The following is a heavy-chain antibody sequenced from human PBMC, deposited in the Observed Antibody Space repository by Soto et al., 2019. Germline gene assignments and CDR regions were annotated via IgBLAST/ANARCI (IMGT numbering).Heavy chain of an antibody. D-gene: IGHD3-16*01. CDR2: ISAYNGNT. CDR1: GYTFTSYG. J-gene: IGHJ6*03. Sequence: QVQLVQSGAEVKKPGASVKVSCKASGYTFTSYGISWVRQAPGQGLEWMGWISAYNGNTNYAQKLQGRVTMTTDTSTSPAYMGLRSLSSDDTAVYYCAREGGGGLGDYYYYMDVWGKGTTVTVSS. CDR3: AREGGGGLGDYYYYMDV. V-gene: IGHV1-18*01.